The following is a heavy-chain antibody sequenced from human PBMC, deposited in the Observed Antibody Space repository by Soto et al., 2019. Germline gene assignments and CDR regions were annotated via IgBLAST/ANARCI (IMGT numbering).Heavy chain of an antibody. J-gene: IGHJ6*02. D-gene: IGHD2-8*01. CDR1: GGTFSSYT. CDR3: ARNVTLTGYSYGMDV. Sequence: QVQLVHSGAEVKKPGSSVKVSCTASGGTFSSYTMNWVRQAPGQGPEWMGGIIPIFDTANYAQKFQGSVTITAEESTSTSYMEVSSVSSEDTAVYYCARNVTLTGYSYGMDVWGQGTTVTVSS. CDR2: IIPIFDTA. V-gene: IGHV1-69*01.